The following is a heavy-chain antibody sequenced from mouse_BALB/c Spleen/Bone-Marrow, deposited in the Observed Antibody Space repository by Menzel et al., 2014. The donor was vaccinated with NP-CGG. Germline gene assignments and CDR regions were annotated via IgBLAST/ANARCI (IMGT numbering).Heavy chain of an antibody. CDR3: ARKEAKSTHYCAIDY. D-gene: IGHD5-1*01. J-gene: IGHJ4*01. Sequence: EVQLQESGGGLVQPGGSRKLSCAASGFTFSSFGMHWVRQAPEKGLEWVAYISNGSSTIYYADTVKGRFTISRDNPKNILFLRMSSLTCEDTAMYNSARKEAKSTHYCAIDYFSQVTSYSDSS. V-gene: IGHV5-17*02. CDR2: ISNGSSTI. CDR1: GFTFSSFG.